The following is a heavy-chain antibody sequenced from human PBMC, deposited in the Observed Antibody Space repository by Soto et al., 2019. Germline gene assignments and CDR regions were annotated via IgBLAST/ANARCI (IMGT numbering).Heavy chain of an antibody. D-gene: IGHD2-15*01. V-gene: IGHV4-34*01. Sequence: QVQLQQWGAGLLKPSETLSLTCAVYGGSFSGYYWSWIRQPPGKGLEWIGEINHSGIANYNPSLKSRVTISVDTSKTQFSLKLSSVTAADTAVYYCARGRQTGYCSGGSCYQDLDYWGQGTLVTVSS. CDR3: ARGRQTGYCSGGSCYQDLDY. J-gene: IGHJ4*02. CDR2: INHSGIA. CDR1: GGSFSGYY.